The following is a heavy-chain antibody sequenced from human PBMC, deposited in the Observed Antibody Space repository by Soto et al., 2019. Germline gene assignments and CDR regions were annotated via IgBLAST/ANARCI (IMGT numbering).Heavy chain of an antibody. D-gene: IGHD5-12*01. Sequence: SXTQSLTCSVSGGPISSGGDSWPWMRKPPGKGLEWIGYIYHSGSAHYNPSLKSRVAISVDRSQNQFSLSLNSVTAADTAVYYCARVWLQVLCFDIWGQGTMVTVSS. J-gene: IGHJ3*02. CDR1: GGPISSGGDS. V-gene: IGHV4-30-2*01. CDR2: IYHSGSA. CDR3: ARVWLQVLCFDI.